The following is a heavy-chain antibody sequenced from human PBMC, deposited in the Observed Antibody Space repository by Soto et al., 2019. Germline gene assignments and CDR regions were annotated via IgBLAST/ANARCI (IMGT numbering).Heavy chain of an antibody. J-gene: IGHJ4*02. CDR2: IYYSGST. D-gene: IGHD2-21*02. Sequence: QVQLQESGPGLVKPSQTLSLTCTVSGGSISSGDYYWSWIRQPPGKGLEWIGYIYYSGSTYYNPSLRSRVTISVDTSKNQFSLKLSSVTAADTAVYYCARDLGIGGNSGYVDYWGQGTLVTVSS. V-gene: IGHV4-30-4*01. CDR3: ARDLGIGGNSGYVDY. CDR1: GGSISSGDYY.